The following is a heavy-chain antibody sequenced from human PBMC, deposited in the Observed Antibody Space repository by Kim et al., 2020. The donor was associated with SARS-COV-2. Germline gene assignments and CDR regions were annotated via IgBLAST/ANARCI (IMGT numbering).Heavy chain of an antibody. CDR1: GFTFRSYG. V-gene: IGHV3-33*01. D-gene: IGHD2-15*01. CDR2: IWYDVSQK. CDR3: ARNSDTLGFVY. Sequence: GGSLRLSCTASGFTFRSYGMHWVRQAPGKGLEWVAVIWYDVSQKYYGDSVKGRFTISRDNSKNTVYLQVNSLRVEDTAVYFCARNSDTLGFVYCGQ. J-gene: IGHJ4*02.